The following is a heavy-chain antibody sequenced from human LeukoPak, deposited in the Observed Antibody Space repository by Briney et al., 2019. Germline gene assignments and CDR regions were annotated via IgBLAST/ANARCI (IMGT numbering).Heavy chain of an antibody. CDR2: ISDNSCWI. J-gene: IGHJ4*02. V-gene: IGHV3-21*01. Sequence: GGSLRLSCAASGFTFSSYSMSWVRQAPGKGLEWVSSISDNSCWIYYAASVEGRFIISRDNAKNSLYLQMSSLRAEDMAVYYCARGGSYFDYWGQGTLVTVSS. CDR1: GFTFSSYS. CDR3: ARGGSYFDY. D-gene: IGHD1-26*01.